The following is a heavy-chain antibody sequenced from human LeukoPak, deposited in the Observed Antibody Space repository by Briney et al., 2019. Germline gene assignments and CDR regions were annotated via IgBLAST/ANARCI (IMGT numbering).Heavy chain of an antibody. CDR2: IFYGGSI. J-gene: IGHJ3*02. Sequence: SETLSLTCTVSGGSISSYRWSWIRQSPGKGLEWIGFIFYGGSIDYSPSLQSRVTMSVDTSKSHLSLRLTSVTAADTAVYFCARGVVIGQDDAFDIWGRGTMVTVYS. CDR3: ARGVVIGQDDAFDI. D-gene: IGHD3/OR15-3a*01. V-gene: IGHV4-59*12. CDR1: GGSISSYR.